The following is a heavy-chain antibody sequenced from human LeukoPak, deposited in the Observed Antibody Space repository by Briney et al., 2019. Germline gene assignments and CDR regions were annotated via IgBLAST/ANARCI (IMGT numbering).Heavy chain of an antibody. CDR2: IYTSGST. V-gene: IGHV4-4*07. CDR3: AMYYYDSSGYYRDAFDI. Sequence: SETLSLTCSVSGGSISSHYWSWIRQPAGKGLEWIGRIYTSGSTNCNPSLKSRVTMSVDTSKNQFSLKLSSVTAADTAVYYCAMYYYDSSGYYRDAFDIWGQGTMVTVSS. J-gene: IGHJ3*02. CDR1: GGSISSHY. D-gene: IGHD3-22*01.